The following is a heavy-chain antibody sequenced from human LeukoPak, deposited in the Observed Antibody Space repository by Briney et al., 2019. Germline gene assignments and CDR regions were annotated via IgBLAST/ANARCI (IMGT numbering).Heavy chain of an antibody. CDR3: AEDLLRWAFDY. CDR2: INGGNSDT. V-gene: IGHV3-23*01. CDR1: GFTMSNSA. J-gene: IGHJ4*02. Sequence: QSGGSLRLSCAASGFTMSNSAMSWVRQAPGKGLEWVSAINGGNSDTNYAESVKGRFTISRDNSRNTLYLQMNSLRAEDTAVYYCAEDLLRWAFDYWGQGTLVTVSS. D-gene: IGHD2-15*01.